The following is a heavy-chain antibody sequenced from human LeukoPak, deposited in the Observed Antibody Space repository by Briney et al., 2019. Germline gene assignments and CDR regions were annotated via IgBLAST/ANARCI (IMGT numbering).Heavy chain of an antibody. J-gene: IGHJ4*02. CDR2: INPNSGGT. CDR3: ARCRFEVVTELDY. Sequence: ASVKVSCKASGYTFTVYYMHWVRQAPGQGLEWMGRINPNSGGTNYAQKFQGRVTMTRDTSISTAYMELSRLRSDDTAVYYCARCRFEVVTELDYWGQGTLVTVSS. CDR1: GYTFTVYY. V-gene: IGHV1-2*06. D-gene: IGHD2-21*02.